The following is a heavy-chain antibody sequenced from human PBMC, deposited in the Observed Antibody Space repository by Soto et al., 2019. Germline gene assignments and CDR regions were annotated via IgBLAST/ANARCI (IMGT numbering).Heavy chain of an antibody. D-gene: IGHD5-12*01. CDR1: GFRFSSYS. J-gene: IGHJ4*02. CDR2: ITATGDRT. V-gene: IGHV3-23*01. CDR3: ATTNGYFEY. Sequence: GGSLRLSCGDSGFRFSSYSMSWVRQTPGKGLEWVAAITATGDRTYYADSVTGRFTISRDNSKKTHYLQMTSLRAEDTAMYYCATTNGYFEYWGQGNPVNVSS.